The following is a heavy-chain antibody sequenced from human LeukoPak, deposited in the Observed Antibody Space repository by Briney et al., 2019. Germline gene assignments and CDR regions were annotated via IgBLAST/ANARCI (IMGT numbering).Heavy chain of an antibody. CDR1: GYTFTAYY. J-gene: IGHJ4*02. CDR2: INSNSGGT. V-gene: IGHV1-2*02. D-gene: IGHD6-19*01. Sequence: ASVKVSCKASGYTFTAYYIHWVRQAPGQGLEWMGWINSNSGGTDYAQKFRGRVTMTRDTSISTAYMELSRLRSDDTAVYYCARAGSGWPIDSRGQGTLVTVSS. CDR3: ARAGSGWPIDS.